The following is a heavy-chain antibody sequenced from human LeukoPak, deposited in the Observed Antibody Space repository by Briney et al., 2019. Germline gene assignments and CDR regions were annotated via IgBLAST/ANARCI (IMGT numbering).Heavy chain of an antibody. CDR3: ARGFLRYTYDH. V-gene: IGHV3-48*04. Sequence: PGRSLRLSCAASGFIFSSHSMNWVRQAPGKGLEWVSYISSSGDIIHYADSVKGRFTISRDSAKNSVYLQMNSLRAEDTAVYYCARGFLRYTYDHWGQGTLVTVSS. D-gene: IGHD5-18*01. J-gene: IGHJ4*02. CDR1: GFIFSSHS. CDR2: ISSSGDII.